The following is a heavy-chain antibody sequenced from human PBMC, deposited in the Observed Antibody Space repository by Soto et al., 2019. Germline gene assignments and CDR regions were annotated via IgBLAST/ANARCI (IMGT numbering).Heavy chain of an antibody. CDR2: FDPEDADT. Sequence: QVQLVQSGAEVKKPGASVKVSCKVSGYTLTELSMHWVRQAPGKGLEWRGGFDPEDADTIYAQKFQGRVTMTEDTSTDTAYMELSNLRSEDTAVYYCATLKSDLGLSGNYFNYFDYWGQGTLVTVSS. J-gene: IGHJ4*02. V-gene: IGHV1-24*01. CDR3: ATLKSDLGLSGNYFNYFDY. CDR1: GYTLTELS. D-gene: IGHD3-10*01.